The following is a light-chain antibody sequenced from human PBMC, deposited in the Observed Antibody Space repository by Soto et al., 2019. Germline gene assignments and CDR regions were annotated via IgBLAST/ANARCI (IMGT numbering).Light chain of an antibody. J-gene: IGLJ3*02. V-gene: IGLV1-47*02. Sequence: QSVLTQPPSASGTPGQRVTISCSGSSSNIGSNFVCWYQHLPGAAPKLLIYTNNQRPSGVPDRFSGSKSGTSASLAISGLRSEDEAEYYCATWDDSLSGWVFGGGTKLTVL. CDR3: ATWDDSLSGWV. CDR2: TNN. CDR1: SSNIGSNF.